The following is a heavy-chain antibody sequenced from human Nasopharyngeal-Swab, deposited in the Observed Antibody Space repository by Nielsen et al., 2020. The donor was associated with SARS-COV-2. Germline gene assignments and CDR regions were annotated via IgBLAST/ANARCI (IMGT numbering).Heavy chain of an antibody. V-gene: IGHV3-23*01. J-gene: IGHJ4*02. CDR1: AFTFSDYW. D-gene: IGHD1-1*01. Sequence: GGSLRLSCAASAFTFSDYWMSWVRQAPGKGLAWVSAISGSGGSTYYADSVKGRFTISRDNSKNTLYLQMNSLRAEDTAVYYCAKEGNWKGNDYWGQGALVTVSS. CDR3: AKEGNWKGNDY. CDR2: ISGSGGST.